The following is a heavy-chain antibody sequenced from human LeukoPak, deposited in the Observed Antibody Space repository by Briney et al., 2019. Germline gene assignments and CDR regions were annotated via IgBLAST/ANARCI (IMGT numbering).Heavy chain of an antibody. J-gene: IGHJ4*02. V-gene: IGHV3-30*01. D-gene: IGHD3-10*01. Sequence: GGSLRLSCAASGFTFSNYAMHWVRQAPGKGLEWVSLISSGGTYEYYADSVKGRFTISRDNSKNTLYLQLNSLRAEDTAVYYCARDSTYYYDSGSSGPHYFDNWGQGTLVTVST. CDR3: ARDSTYYYDSGSSGPHYFDN. CDR2: ISSGGTYE. CDR1: GFTFSNYA.